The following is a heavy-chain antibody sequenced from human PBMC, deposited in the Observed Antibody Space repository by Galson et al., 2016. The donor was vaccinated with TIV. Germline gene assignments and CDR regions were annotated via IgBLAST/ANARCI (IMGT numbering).Heavy chain of an antibody. Sequence: SVKVSCKASGGTLSNYTISWVRQAPGQGLEWMGRIILVVGLANYAQKFQGRFTITADRSTTTAYMELRSLTSEDTAVYYCARHGRSGYQYRCFDDWGRGTLVTVSS. CDR3: ARHGRSGYQYRCFDD. D-gene: IGHD5-12*01. CDR2: IILVVGLA. V-gene: IGHV1-69*02. CDR1: GGTLSNYT. J-gene: IGHJ4*02.